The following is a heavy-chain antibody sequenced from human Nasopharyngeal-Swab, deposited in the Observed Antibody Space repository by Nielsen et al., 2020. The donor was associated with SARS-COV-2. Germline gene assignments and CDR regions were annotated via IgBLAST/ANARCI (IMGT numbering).Heavy chain of an antibody. Sequence: SETLSLTCTVSGGSISSYYWSWIRQPPGKGLEWIGYIYYSGSTNYNPSLKSRVTISVDTSKNQFSLKLSSVTAADTAVYYCARLQSYCSGGSCYYYYGMDVWGQGTTVTVSS. J-gene: IGHJ6*02. CDR2: IYYSGST. CDR1: GGSISSYY. D-gene: IGHD2-15*01. CDR3: ARLQSYCSGGSCYYYYGMDV. V-gene: IGHV4-59*08.